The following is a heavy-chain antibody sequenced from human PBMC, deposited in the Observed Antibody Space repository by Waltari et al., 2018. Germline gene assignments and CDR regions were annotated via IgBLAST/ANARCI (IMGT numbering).Heavy chain of an antibody. CDR2: INHSGST. CDR3: ARGLLLAAARTGGFDY. J-gene: IGHJ4*02. Sequence: QVQLQQWGAGLLKPSETLSLTCAVYGGSFSGYYWSWIRQPPGKGLEWIGEINHSGSTNYNPSLKSRVTIAVDTSKNQVSLKLSSVTAADTAVYYCARGLLLAAARTGGFDYWGQGTLVTVSS. D-gene: IGHD6-13*01. CDR1: GGSFSGYY. V-gene: IGHV4-34*01.